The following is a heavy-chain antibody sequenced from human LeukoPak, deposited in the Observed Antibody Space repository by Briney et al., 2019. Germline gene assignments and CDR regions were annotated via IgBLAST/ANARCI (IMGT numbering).Heavy chain of an antibody. CDR2: MSADSATT. V-gene: IGHV3-23*01. Sequence: GGSLRLSCAASGFNFGSYSMTWVRQAPGKGLEWVSVMSADSATTFYADSVKGRFTIFRDNAENTVYLQMNSLRVEDTATYFCASLREGGGDYWGQGTLVTVSS. D-gene: IGHD3-10*01. CDR1: GFNFGSYS. CDR3: ASLREGGGDY. J-gene: IGHJ4*02.